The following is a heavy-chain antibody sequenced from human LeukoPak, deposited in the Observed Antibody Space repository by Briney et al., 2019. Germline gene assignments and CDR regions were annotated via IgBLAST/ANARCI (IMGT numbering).Heavy chain of an antibody. CDR1: GFTFDDYA. J-gene: IGHJ6*02. Sequence: GRSLRLSCAASGFTFDDYAMHWVRQAPGKGLEWVSGISWNSGSIGYVDSVKGRFTISRDNAKNSLYLQMNSLRAEDTALYYCAKDSESFVSSWPVYYYYGMDVWGQGTTVTVSS. D-gene: IGHD6-13*01. V-gene: IGHV3-9*01. CDR3: AKDSESFVSSWPVYYYYGMDV. CDR2: ISWNSGSI.